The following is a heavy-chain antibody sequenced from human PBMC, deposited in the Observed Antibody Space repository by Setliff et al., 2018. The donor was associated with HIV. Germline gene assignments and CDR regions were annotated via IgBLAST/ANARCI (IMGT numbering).Heavy chain of an antibody. CDR1: GGSLSDYS. CDR2: ISSSGSPI. D-gene: IGHD1-26*01. V-gene: IGHV3-11*01. Sequence: LSLTCAVYGGSLSDYSWSWIRQPPGKGLEWVSYISSSGSPIHYADSVRGRFTISRDNSKNSLYLQMNSLRTEDTALYYCAKGRGVGATTALDYWGQGTLVTVSS. J-gene: IGHJ4*02. CDR3: AKGRGVGATTALDY.